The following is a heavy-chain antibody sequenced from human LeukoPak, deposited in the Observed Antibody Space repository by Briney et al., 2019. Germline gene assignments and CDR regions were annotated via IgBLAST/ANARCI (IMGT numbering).Heavy chain of an antibody. V-gene: IGHV4-39*01. CDR1: GGSISSSSYY. Sequence: SETLSLTCTVSGGSISSSSYYWGWIRQPPEKGLEWIGSIYYSGSTYYNPSLKSRVTISVDTSKNQFSLKLSSVTAADTAVYYCASREASGYYYGMDVWGQGTTVTVSS. CDR3: ASREASGYYYGMDV. D-gene: IGHD5-24*01. CDR2: IYYSGST. J-gene: IGHJ6*02.